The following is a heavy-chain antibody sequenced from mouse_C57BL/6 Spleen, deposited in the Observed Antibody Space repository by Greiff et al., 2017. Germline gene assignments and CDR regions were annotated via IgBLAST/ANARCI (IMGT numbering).Heavy chain of an antibody. CDR2: IYPRSGNT. CDR3: ARRDFSTTLMDY. D-gene: IGHD1-1*01. Sequence: QVQLQQSGAELARPGASVKLSCKASGYTFTSYGISWVKQRTGQGLEWIGEIYPRSGNTYYNEKFKGKATLTADKSSSTAYMELRSLTSEDSAVYFCARRDFSTTLMDYWGQGTSVTVSS. CDR1: GYTFTSYG. J-gene: IGHJ4*01. V-gene: IGHV1-81*01.